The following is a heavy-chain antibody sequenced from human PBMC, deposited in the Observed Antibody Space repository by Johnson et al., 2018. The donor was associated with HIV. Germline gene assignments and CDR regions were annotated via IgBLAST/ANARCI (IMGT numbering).Heavy chain of an antibody. V-gene: IGHV3-13*01. Sequence: VQLVESVGGLIQPVGSLRLSCAASGFTFSSYDIHWVRQATRKGLEWVSGIGTTGDTYYPGSVKGRFTISRENAKNSLYLQMNSLRAEDTALYYCARVGSSSADHWGQGTMVTVSS. J-gene: IGHJ3*01. CDR3: ARVGSSSADH. D-gene: IGHD6-13*01. CDR1: GFTFSSYD. CDR2: IGTTGDT.